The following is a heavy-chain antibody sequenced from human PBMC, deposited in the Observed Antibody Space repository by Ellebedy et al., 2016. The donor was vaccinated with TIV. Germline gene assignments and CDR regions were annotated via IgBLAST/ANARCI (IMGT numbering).Heavy chain of an antibody. CDR1: GYTFTSDL. CDR2: INPSGGGT. J-gene: IGHJ4*02. Sequence: AASVKVSCKASGYTFTSDLIHWVRQAPGQGLEWMGIINPSGGGTGYAQKFQGRVTMTRDTSASTVYMELSSLRSEDTAVYYSAREGGVYYFDYWGQGTLVTVSS. V-gene: IGHV1-46*01. CDR3: AREGGVYYFDY. D-gene: IGHD1-26*01.